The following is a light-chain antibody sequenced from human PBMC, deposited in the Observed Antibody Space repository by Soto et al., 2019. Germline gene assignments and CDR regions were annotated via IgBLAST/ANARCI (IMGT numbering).Light chain of an antibody. CDR1: QSISSY. V-gene: IGKV1-39*01. Sequence: DIQMTQSPSSLSASVGDRVTIPCRASQSISSYLNWYQQKPGKAPKLLMYAASSLQSGVPSRFSGSGSGTDFTLTISSLQPEDFATYYCQQSYSTPQITFGQGTRLEIK. CDR2: AAS. J-gene: IGKJ5*01. CDR3: QQSYSTPQIT.